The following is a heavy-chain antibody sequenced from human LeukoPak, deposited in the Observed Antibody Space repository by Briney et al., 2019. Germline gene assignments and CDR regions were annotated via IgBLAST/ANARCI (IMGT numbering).Heavy chain of an antibody. CDR3: VRRVNTYGGWFDR. CDR1: CDFTSSSNFH. V-gene: IGHV4-39*01. D-gene: IGHD5-18*01. CDR2: FDYRGRT. Sequence: SETPLPPCRVSCDFTSSSNFHWGWVRPSPGKGLEWIGTFDYRGRTFYNPSLNNRVTISADTSRNQLSLKLSSVTATDTAIYYCVRRVNTYGGWFDRWGQGALVTVSS. J-gene: IGHJ5*02.